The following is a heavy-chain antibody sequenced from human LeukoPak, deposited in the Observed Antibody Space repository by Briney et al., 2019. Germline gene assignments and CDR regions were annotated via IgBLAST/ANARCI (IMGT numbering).Heavy chain of an antibody. Sequence: GGSLRLSCAASGFTFNIYAMSWIRQAPGKGLEWFSTIRGTDGYTYYADSVKGRFTISRDNSKNTLYLQMNSLRAEDTAVYYCAKVSGSYYTPFDYWGQGTLVTVSS. CDR3: AKVSGSYYTPFDY. CDR1: GFTFNIYA. J-gene: IGHJ4*02. CDR2: IRGTDGYT. D-gene: IGHD1-26*01. V-gene: IGHV3-23*01.